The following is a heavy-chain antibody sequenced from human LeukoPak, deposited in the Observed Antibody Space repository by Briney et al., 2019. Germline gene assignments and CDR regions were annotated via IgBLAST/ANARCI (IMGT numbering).Heavy chain of an antibody. Sequence: SETLSLTCTVSGDSIRSGSYYCGWIRQPPGKGLEWIGSIYYSGTTYYNPSLKSRVTISVDTSKNQFSLKLSSVTAADTALYFCARQSTRYGDYRGPLDPWGQGTLVTVSS. CDR3: ARQSTRYGDYRGPLDP. V-gene: IGHV4-39*01. J-gene: IGHJ5*02. CDR1: GDSIRSGSYY. D-gene: IGHD4-17*01. CDR2: IYYSGTT.